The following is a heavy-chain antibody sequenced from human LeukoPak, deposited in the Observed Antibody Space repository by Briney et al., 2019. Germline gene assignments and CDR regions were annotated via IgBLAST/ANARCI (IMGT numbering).Heavy chain of an antibody. CDR2: ISAYNGNT. D-gene: IGHD3-10*01. J-gene: IGHJ6*02. V-gene: IGHV1-18*01. Sequence: ASVKASCKASGYTFTSYGISWVRQAPGQGLEWMGWISAYNGNTNYAQKLQGRVTMTTDTSTSTAYMELRSLRSDDTAVYYCAGEVWFGETHYYYYGMDVWGQGTTVTVSS. CDR1: GYTFTSYG. CDR3: AGEVWFGETHYYYYGMDV.